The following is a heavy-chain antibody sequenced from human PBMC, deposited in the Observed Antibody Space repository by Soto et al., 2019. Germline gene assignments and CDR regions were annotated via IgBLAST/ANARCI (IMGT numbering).Heavy chain of an antibody. Sequence: SETLSLTCTVSGDSISSYYWSWIRQPPGKGLEWIGYIYYSGSTNYNPSLESRVTISVDTSKNQFSLKLSSVTAADTAVYYCARLPHYDLGYWGQGTLVTVSS. J-gene: IGHJ4*02. CDR3: ARLPHYDLGY. D-gene: IGHD3-22*01. V-gene: IGHV4-59*12. CDR1: GDSISSYY. CDR2: IYYSGST.